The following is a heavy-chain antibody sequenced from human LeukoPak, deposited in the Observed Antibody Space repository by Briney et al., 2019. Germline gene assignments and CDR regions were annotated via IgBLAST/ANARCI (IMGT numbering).Heavy chain of an antibody. D-gene: IGHD2-15*01. CDR3: AKSLSRYCSGGSCYLGFDY. V-gene: IGHV3-9*01. CDR1: GFTFDDYA. J-gene: IGHJ4*02. CDR2: ISWNSGSI. Sequence: GRFLRLSCAASGFTFDDYAMHWVRQAPGKGLEWVSGISWNSGSIGYADSVKGRFTISRDNAKNSLYLQMNSLRAEDTALYYCAKSLSRYCSGGSCYLGFDYWGQGTLVTVSS.